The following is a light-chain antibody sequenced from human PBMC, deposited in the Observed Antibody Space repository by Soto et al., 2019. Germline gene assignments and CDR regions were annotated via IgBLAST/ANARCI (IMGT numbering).Light chain of an antibody. Sequence: DIQMTQSPSSLAASVGDRVTISCRASQGISSYLAWYQQKPGKAPKLLIYATSTLQSGVSSRFTGSGSGTDFTLTISSLQPEDVATYYCQKYNWPPFTFGPGTKVDI. CDR3: QKYNWPPFT. J-gene: IGKJ3*01. V-gene: IGKV1-27*01. CDR1: QGISSY. CDR2: ATS.